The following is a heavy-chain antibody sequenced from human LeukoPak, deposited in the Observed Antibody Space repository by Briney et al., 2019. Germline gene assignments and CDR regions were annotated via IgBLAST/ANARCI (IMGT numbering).Heavy chain of an antibody. CDR3: AGDPSGSYYVGSLYYYYGMDV. CDR2: ISAYNGNT. CDR1: GYTFTSYG. Sequence: GASVKVSCKASGYTFTSYGISWVRQAPGQGLEWMGWISAYNGNTNYAQKLQGRVTMTTDTSTSTAYMELRSLRSDDTAVYYCAGDPSGSYYVGSLYYYYGMDVWGQGTTVTVSS. D-gene: IGHD1-26*01. V-gene: IGHV1-18*01. J-gene: IGHJ6*02.